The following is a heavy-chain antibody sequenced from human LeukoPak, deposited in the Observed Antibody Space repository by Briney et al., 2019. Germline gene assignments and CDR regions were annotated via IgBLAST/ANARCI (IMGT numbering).Heavy chain of an antibody. Sequence: PGGSLRLSCAASGFTFSSYSMNWVRQAPGKGLEWVSSISSSSSYIYYADSVKGRFTISRDNAKNSLYLQMNSLRAEDTAVYYCARDLGIVPARYMDVWAKGPRSPSP. V-gene: IGHV3-21*01. CDR1: GFTFSSYS. CDR3: ARDLGIVPARYMDV. CDR2: ISSSSSYI. J-gene: IGHJ6*03. D-gene: IGHD2-2*01.